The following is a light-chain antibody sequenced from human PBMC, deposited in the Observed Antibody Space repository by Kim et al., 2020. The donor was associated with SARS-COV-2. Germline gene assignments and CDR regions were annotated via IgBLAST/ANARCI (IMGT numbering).Light chain of an antibody. J-gene: IGKJ2*02. CDR2: KAS. Sequence: ASVRDRVTITCRASQSISTLLAWYQQKPGKAPKLLIYKASSLQSGVPSRFSGSGSGTEFTLTITSLQPDDFATYYCQQYDGFPCTFGQGTKVDIK. CDR1: QSISTL. V-gene: IGKV1-5*03. CDR3: QQYDGFPCT.